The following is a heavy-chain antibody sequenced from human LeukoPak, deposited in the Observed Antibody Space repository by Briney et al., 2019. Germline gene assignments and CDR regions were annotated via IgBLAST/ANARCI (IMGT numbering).Heavy chain of an antibody. D-gene: IGHD3-10*01. CDR1: GFTFSNAW. V-gene: IGHV3-15*01. Sequence: GGSLRLSCAASGFTFSNAWMSWVRQAPGKGLEWVGRIKSKTDGWTTDYAAPVKGRFTISRDDSKNTLYLQMNSLKTEDTAVYYCTTGGLWSEDFDYWGQGTLVTVSS. CDR2: IKSKTDGWTT. CDR3: TTGGLWSEDFDY. J-gene: IGHJ4*02.